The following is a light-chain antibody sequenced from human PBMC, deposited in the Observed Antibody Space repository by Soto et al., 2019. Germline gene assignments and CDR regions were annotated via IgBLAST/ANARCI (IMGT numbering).Light chain of an antibody. CDR2: GAS. J-gene: IGKJ1*01. V-gene: IGKV3-15*01. CDR3: QQYNKWPPT. CDR1: QSVSSN. Sequence: EIVMTQSPVTLSVSPGERATLSCRASQSVSSNLAWYQQKPGQAPRLLIYGASTRDTGISARFSGSGSGTEFTLTISSLQSGDFAVYHCQQYNKWPPTFGQGTKVDIK.